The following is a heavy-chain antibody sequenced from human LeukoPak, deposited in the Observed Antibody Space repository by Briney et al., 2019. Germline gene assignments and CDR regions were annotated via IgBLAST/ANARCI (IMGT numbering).Heavy chain of an antibody. Sequence: GGSLRLSCAASGFTFSTYEMNWVSQVPGKGLEWVSYISGSGTTIYYADSVKGRFAISRDNTKNSMYLQMNSLRAEDTAVYYCVSAYGGLLDYWGQGTLVTVSS. V-gene: IGHV3-48*03. CDR1: GFTFSTYE. CDR3: VSAYGGLLDY. J-gene: IGHJ4*02. D-gene: IGHD3-16*01. CDR2: ISGSGTTI.